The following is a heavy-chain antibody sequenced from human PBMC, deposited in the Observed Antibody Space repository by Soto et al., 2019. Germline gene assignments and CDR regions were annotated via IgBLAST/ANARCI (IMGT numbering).Heavy chain of an antibody. V-gene: IGHV1-3*05. CDR3: ASAVAVPADFDY. Sequence: QVQLVQSGAEEKKPGASVKVSCKASGYTFTSYAMHWVRQAPGQRLEWMGWINAGNGNTKYSQKLQGRVTITRDTSASTAYMELSRLRSEDTAVYYCASAVAVPADFDYWGQGTLVTVSS. CDR1: GYTFTSYA. J-gene: IGHJ4*02. D-gene: IGHD6-19*01. CDR2: INAGNGNT.